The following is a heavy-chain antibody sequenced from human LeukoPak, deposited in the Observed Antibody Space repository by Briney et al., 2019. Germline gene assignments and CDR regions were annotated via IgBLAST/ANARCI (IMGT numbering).Heavy chain of an antibody. J-gene: IGHJ4*02. Sequence: GASVTVSCKASGYTFTRYYIHWVRQAPGQGLEWMGWISAYNGNTNYAQKLQGRVTMTTDTSTSTAYMEVRSVRSDDTAVYYCARPSKAYQFDYWGQGTLVTVSS. V-gene: IGHV1-18*04. D-gene: IGHD2-2*01. CDR3: ARPSKAYQFDY. CDR2: ISAYNGNT. CDR1: GYTFTRYY.